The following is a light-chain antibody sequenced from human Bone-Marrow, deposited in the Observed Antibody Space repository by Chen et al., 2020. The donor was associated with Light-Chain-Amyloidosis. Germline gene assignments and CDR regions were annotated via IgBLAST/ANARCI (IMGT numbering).Light chain of an antibody. CDR2: RDT. Sequence: SCELTQPPSVSVSPGQTARITCSGDDLPTKYAYWYQKKPGQAPVLVIHRDTERPSGISERFSGSSSGTTATLTISGVQAEDEADYHCQSADSSGTYEVIFGGGTKLTVL. CDR3: QSADSSGTYEVI. CDR1: DLPTKY. V-gene: IGLV3-25*03. J-gene: IGLJ2*01.